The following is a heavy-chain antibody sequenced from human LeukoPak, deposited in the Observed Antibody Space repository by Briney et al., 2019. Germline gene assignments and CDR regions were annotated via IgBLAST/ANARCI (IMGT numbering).Heavy chain of an antibody. Sequence: PSETLSLTCAVSGYSISSGYYWGWIRQPPGKGLEWIGSIYHSGSTYYNPSLKSRVTISVDTSKNQFSLKLSSVTAADTAVYCCAREGRYYYDSSGYSSWFDPWGQGTLVTVSS. CDR1: GYSISSGYY. D-gene: IGHD3-22*01. J-gene: IGHJ5*02. V-gene: IGHV4-38-2*02. CDR2: IYHSGST. CDR3: AREGRYYYDSSGYSSWFDP.